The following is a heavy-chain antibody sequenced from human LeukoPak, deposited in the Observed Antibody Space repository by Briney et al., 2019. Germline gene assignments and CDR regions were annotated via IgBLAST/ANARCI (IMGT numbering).Heavy chain of an antibody. J-gene: IGHJ6*03. V-gene: IGHV1-18*01. D-gene: IGHD4-11*01. Sequence: ASVKVSCKASGGTFSSYAISWVRQAPGQGLEWMGWISAYNGNTNYAQKLQGRVTMTTDTSTSTAYMELRSLRSDDTAVYYCARAADSNYYYYYMDVWGKGTTVTVSS. CDR3: ARAADSNYYYYYMDV. CDR2: ISAYNGNT. CDR1: GGTFSSYA.